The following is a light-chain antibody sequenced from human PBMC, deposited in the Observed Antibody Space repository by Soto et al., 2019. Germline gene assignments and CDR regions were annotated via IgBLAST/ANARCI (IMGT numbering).Light chain of an antibody. CDR2: GNT. J-gene: IGLJ2*01. Sequence: QSVLTQPPSVSGAPGQRVTISCTGSSSNIGAGFDVHWYQQLPGTAPKLLISGNTNRPSGVPDRFSGSKSGTSASLAITGLQTGDEADYYCGTWDSSLSAGVFGGGTKLTVL. V-gene: IGLV1-40*01. CDR3: GTWDSSLSAGV. CDR1: SSNIGAGFD.